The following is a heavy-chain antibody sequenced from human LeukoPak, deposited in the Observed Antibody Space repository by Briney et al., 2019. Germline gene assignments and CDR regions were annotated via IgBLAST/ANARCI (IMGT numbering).Heavy chain of an antibody. J-gene: IGHJ4*02. CDR2: IIPTTGLA. CDR3: ARAPPRLDGYILYY. D-gene: IGHD5-24*01. Sequence: SVKVSCKASGGTFSNLAISWVRQAPGQGLEWMGRIIPTTGLANYAQKFQGRVTITANKSTSTAYMELSSLRSEDTAVYYCARAPPRLDGYILYYWGQGTLVTVSS. V-gene: IGHV1-69*04. CDR1: GGTFSNLA.